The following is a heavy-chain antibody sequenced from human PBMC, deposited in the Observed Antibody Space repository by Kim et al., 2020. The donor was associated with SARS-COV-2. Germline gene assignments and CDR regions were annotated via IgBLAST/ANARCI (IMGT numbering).Heavy chain of an antibody. CDR2: INPSGGST. CDR3: ARVCGKQQLPRGAFDI. D-gene: IGHD6-13*01. CDR1: GYTFTSYY. J-gene: IGHJ3*02. V-gene: IGHV1-46*01. Sequence: ASVKVSCKASGYTFTSYYMHWVRQAPGQGLEWMGIINPSGGSTSYAQKFQGRVTMTRDTSTSTVYMELSSLRSEDTAVYYCARVCGKQQLPRGAFDIWGQGTMVTVSS.